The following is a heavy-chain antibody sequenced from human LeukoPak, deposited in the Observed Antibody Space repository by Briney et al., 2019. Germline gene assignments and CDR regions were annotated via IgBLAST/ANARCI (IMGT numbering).Heavy chain of an antibody. CDR1: GYSFTSYG. CDR3: VSGRDFDY. V-gene: IGHV1-18*01. Sequence: EVSCKASGYSFTSYGITWVGQAPGQGLEWMGWISPYDGVRDYAHNLQGRVTMTTDTSTSTAYVELRSLASDDTAIYYCVSGRDFDYWGQGTLLTVSS. CDR2: ISPYDGVR. J-gene: IGHJ4*02. D-gene: IGHD1-26*01.